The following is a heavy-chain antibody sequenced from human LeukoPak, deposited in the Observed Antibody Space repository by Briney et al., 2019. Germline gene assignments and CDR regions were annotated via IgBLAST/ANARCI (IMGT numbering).Heavy chain of an antibody. CDR3: ARSGYDYGNYYYYYMDV. J-gene: IGHJ6*03. D-gene: IGHD5-12*01. CDR1: GYTFTSYG. V-gene: IGHV1-18*01. CDR2: ISAYNGNT. Sequence: ASVKVSCKASGYTFTSYGISWVRQAPGQGLEWMGWISAYNGNTNYAQKLQGRVTMTTDTSTSTAYMELRSLRSDDTAVYYCARSGYDYGNYYYYYMDVWGKGTTVTVSS.